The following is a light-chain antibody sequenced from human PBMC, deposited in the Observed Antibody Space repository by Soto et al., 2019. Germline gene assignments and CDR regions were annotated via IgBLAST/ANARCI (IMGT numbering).Light chain of an antibody. CDR2: LGS. V-gene: IGKV2-28*01. Sequence: DIVMTQSPLSLPVTPGEPASISCRSNQSLLHSNGNSYLDWYLQKPGQSPQLLIYLGSTRASGVPDRFSGSGSGADFTLKINRVEAEDVGVYYCIQSLQIPHSFGQGTKLEIK. J-gene: IGKJ2*01. CDR1: QSLLHSNGNSY. CDR3: IQSLQIPHS.